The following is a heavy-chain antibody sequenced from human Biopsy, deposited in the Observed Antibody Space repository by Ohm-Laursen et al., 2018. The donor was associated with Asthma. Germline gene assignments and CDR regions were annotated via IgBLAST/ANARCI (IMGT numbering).Heavy chain of an antibody. J-gene: IGHJ6*02. CDR2: IYHSGPT. CDR3: AKIYDRLVLYGMDV. D-gene: IGHD6-19*01. CDR1: GGSIISSSW. Sequence: PGTLSLTCTVSGGSIISSSWWGWVRQTPGKGLEWIGEIYHSGPTNYNPTLKSRVTISVDKSKNQSSLKLTSVTAADTAVYYCAKIYDRLVLYGMDVWGQGTTVTVSS. V-gene: IGHV4-4*03.